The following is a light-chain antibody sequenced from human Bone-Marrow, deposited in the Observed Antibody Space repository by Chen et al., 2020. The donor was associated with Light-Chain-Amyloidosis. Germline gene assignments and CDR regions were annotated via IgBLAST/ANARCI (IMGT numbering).Light chain of an antibody. CDR3: CSYAGRYTWV. V-gene: IGLV2-11*01. Sequence: HSALTQPRSVSGSPGQSVTISCTGTSSDVGGYNYVSWYQQHPGKAPKLMIYDVSKRPSGVPDRFSGSRSGNTASLTISGLQAEDEADYYCCSYAGRYTWVFGGGTKLTV. CDR2: DVS. J-gene: IGLJ3*02. CDR1: SSDVGGYNY.